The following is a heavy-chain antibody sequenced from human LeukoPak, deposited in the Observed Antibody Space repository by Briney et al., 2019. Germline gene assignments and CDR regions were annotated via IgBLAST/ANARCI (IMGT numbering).Heavy chain of an antibody. J-gene: IGHJ5*02. D-gene: IGHD3-22*01. CDR1: GYTFTSYG. CDR3: ARDQYYDSKGWFDP. Sequence: VASVKVSCKASGYTFTSYGISWVRQAPGQGLEWMGWISTYNVNTNYAQKLQGRVTMTTDTSTSTAYMELRSLRSDDTAVYYCARDQYYDSKGWFDPWGQGTLVTVSS. CDR2: ISTYNVNT. V-gene: IGHV1-18*01.